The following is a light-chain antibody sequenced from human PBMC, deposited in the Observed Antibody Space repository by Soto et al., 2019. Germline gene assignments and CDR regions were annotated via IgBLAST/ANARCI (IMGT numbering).Light chain of an antibody. Sequence: QSVLTQPPSASGTPGQRVTISCSGSSSNIGSHTVNWYQQLPGTAPRLLIYNTYYRPSGVPDRFSGSKSGTSASLAISGLQSEDEADYYFAALYDSLNGVVFGGATKLPVL. CDR2: NTY. CDR3: AALYDSLNGVV. CDR1: SSNIGSHT. J-gene: IGLJ2*01. V-gene: IGLV1-44*01.